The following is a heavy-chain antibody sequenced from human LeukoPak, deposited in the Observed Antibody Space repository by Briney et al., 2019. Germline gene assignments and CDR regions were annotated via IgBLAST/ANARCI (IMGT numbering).Heavy chain of an antibody. D-gene: IGHD3-10*01. J-gene: IGHJ4*02. CDR2: ISSSGSTI. V-gene: IGHV3-11*04. CDR3: ARDGNYYGSGSDVKYYFGY. Sequence: NPGGSLRLSCAASGFTFSDYYMSWIRQAPGKGLKWVSYISSSGSTIYYADSVKGRFTISRDNAKNSLYLQMNSLRAEDTAVYYCARDGNYYGSGSDVKYYFGYWGQGTLVTVSS. CDR1: GFTFSDYY.